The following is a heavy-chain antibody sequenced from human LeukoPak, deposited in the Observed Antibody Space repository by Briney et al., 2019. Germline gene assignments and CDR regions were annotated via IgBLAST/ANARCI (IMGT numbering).Heavy chain of an antibody. CDR3: ARVLGYYGSGSYYSPLDY. J-gene: IGHJ4*02. Sequence: RTGGSLRLSCAASGFAFSSYGMHWVRQAPGKGLEWVAVIWYDGSNKYYADSVKGRFTISRDNSKNTLYLQMNSLRAEDTAVYYCARVLGYYGSGSYYSPLDYWGQGTLVIVSS. D-gene: IGHD3-10*01. CDR2: IWYDGSNK. CDR1: GFAFSSYG. V-gene: IGHV3-33*01.